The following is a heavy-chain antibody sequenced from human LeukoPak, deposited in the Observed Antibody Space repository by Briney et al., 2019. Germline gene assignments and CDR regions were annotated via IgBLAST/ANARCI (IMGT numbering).Heavy chain of an antibody. CDR3: VCAAPGY. CDR1: GVTFSGYW. D-gene: IGHD6-25*01. Sequence: GGSLRLSCAVSGVTFSGYWMTWDRQAPGKGLEWVANIKEDESEKYYADSVKGRFTISRDNAKNSVYLQMNSLRAEDTAVYYCVCAAPGYWGQGTLVTVSS. V-gene: IGHV3-7*01. CDR2: IKEDESEK. J-gene: IGHJ4*02.